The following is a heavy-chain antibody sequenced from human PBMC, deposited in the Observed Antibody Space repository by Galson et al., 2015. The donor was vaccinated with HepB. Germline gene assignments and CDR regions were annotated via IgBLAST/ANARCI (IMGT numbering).Heavy chain of an antibody. D-gene: IGHD2-2*01. CDR3: AKDRGQYHYFDY. J-gene: IGHJ4*02. Sequence: SLRLSCAASGFTFSSYGMHWVRQAPGKGLEWVAVISYDGSNKYYADSVKGRFTISRDNSKNTLYLQMNSLRAEDTAVYYCAKDRGQYHYFDYWGQGTLVTVSS. CDR2: ISYDGSNK. CDR1: GFTFSSYG. V-gene: IGHV3-30*18.